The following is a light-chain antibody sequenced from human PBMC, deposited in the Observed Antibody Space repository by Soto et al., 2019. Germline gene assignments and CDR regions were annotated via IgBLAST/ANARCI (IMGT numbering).Light chain of an antibody. V-gene: IGKV3-20*01. CDR3: QQYGSSGT. Sequence: EIVLTQSPGTMSLSRGERATLPCRASQSVSNNYLAWHQQKPGQAPRLLIYGASNRVTGIPDRFSGSGSGTDFTLTISRLEPEDFAVYYCQQYGSSGTLGQGTEVDIK. J-gene: IGKJ1*01. CDR2: GAS. CDR1: QSVSNNY.